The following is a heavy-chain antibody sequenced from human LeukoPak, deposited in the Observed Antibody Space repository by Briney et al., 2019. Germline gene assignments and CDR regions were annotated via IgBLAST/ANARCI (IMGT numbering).Heavy chain of an antibody. Sequence: SETLSLTCTVSGGSISSYYWSWIRQPPGKGLEWLGYIYYSGSTNYNPSLKSRVTISVDTSKNQFSLKLSSVTAADTAVYYCAQIEDYGDYYFDYWGQGTLVTVSS. CDR1: GGSISSYY. J-gene: IGHJ4*02. V-gene: IGHV4-59*01. CDR2: IYYSGST. D-gene: IGHD4-17*01. CDR3: AQIEDYGDYYFDY.